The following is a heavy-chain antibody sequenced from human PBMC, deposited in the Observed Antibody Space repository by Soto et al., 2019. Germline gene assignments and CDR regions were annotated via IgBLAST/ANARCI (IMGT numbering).Heavy chain of an antibody. J-gene: IGHJ5*02. Sequence: PGGSLRLSCAASGFTFSSYDMHWVRQATGKGLEWVSAIGTAGDTYYPGSVKGRFTISRENAKNSLYLQMNSLRAGDTAVYYCARNSLVWSGLFDPWGQGTLVTVSS. CDR3: ARNSLVWSGLFDP. CDR1: GFTFSSYD. CDR2: IGTAGDT. D-gene: IGHD3-3*01. V-gene: IGHV3-13*01.